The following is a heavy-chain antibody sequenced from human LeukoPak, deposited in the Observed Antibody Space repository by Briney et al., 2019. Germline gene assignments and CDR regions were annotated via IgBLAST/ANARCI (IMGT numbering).Heavy chain of an antibody. CDR2: IYHSGST. V-gene: IGHV4-38-2*02. J-gene: IGHJ4*02. CDR3: ARAGIAAAGPANFDY. Sequence: PSETLSLTCTVSGYSISSGYYWGWIRQPPGKGLEWIGSIYHSGSTYYNPSLKSRVTISVDTSKNQFSLKLSSVTAADTAVYYCARAGIAAAGPANFDYWGQGTLVTVSS. CDR1: GYSISSGYY. D-gene: IGHD6-13*01.